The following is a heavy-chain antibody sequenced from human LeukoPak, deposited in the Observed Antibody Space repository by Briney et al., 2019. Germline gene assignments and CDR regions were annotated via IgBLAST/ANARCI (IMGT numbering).Heavy chain of an antibody. CDR1: GFTVSSNY. CDR2: IYWDSSSV. CDR3: VKDRKSRDLDSLDI. Sequence: HPGGSLRLSCAASGFTVSSNYMSWVRQAPGKGLEWVSGIYWDSSSVDYADSVKGRFTISRDNAKNSLYLQMNSLRTDDTAVYYCVKDRKSRDLDSLDIWGQGTMVTVSS. D-gene: IGHD5-24*01. J-gene: IGHJ3*02. V-gene: IGHV3-53*01.